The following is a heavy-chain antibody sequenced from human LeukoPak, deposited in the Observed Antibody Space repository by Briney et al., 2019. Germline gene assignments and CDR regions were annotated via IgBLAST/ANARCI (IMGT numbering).Heavy chain of an antibody. CDR1: GGSFSGYY. V-gene: IGHV4-34*01. D-gene: IGHD3-22*01. J-gene: IGHJ4*02. CDR3: ARGNYYDSSGLPFDH. CDR2: INHSGSA. Sequence: SETLSLTCAVYGGSFSGYYWSWIRQPPGKGPEWIGEINHSGSANYYPSLKSRVTMSVDTSKNQFSLNLSSVTAADTAVYYCARGNYYDSSGLPFDHWGQGTLVTVSS.